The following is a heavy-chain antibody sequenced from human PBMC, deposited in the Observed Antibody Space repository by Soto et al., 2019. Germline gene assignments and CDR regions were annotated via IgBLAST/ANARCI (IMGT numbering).Heavy chain of an antibody. V-gene: IGHV1-46*01. CDR1: GYPFTSYY. CDR2: INPSGGST. CDR3: ARGGGSGKRNYHYGMYV. J-gene: IGHJ6*02. D-gene: IGHD3-10*01. Sequence: ASVKVSCKASGYPFTSYYMHWVRQAPVQGLEWMGTINPSGGSTSYAQKFQGRVTMTRDTSTRTVYKELSNLVSEDTAVYYCARGGGSGKRNYHYGMYVWGQGTTVTVSS.